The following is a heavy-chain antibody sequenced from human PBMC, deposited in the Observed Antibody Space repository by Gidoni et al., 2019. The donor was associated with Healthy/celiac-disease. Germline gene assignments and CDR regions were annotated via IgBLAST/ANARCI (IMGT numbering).Heavy chain of an antibody. CDR3: ARGARYYGSGSTTMDV. V-gene: IGHV3-30*01. Sequence: QVQLVESGGGVVQPGRSLRLSCAASGFPCRSYAMHWVRQDPGKGLEWVAVISYDGSNKYYADSVKGRFTISRDNSKNTLYLQMNSLRAEDTAVYYCARGARYYGSGSTTMDVWGQGTTVTVSS. D-gene: IGHD3-10*01. J-gene: IGHJ6*02. CDR2: ISYDGSNK. CDR1: GFPCRSYA.